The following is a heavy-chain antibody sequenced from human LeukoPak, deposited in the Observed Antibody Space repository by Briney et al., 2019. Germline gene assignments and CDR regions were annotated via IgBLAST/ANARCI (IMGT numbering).Heavy chain of an antibody. CDR2: TSSGSSIT. CDR3: ARDLAGRVTSYGMDV. D-gene: IGHD4-11*01. J-gene: IGHJ6*02. V-gene: IGHV3-48*01. CDR1: GFTFSSYS. Sequence: PGGSLRLSCAASGFTFSSYSMNWVRQAPGKGLEWVSYTSSGSSITYYADSVKGRFTISRDNAKSSLYLQMNSLRAEDTAVYYCARDLAGRVTSYGMDVWGHGTTVTVSS.